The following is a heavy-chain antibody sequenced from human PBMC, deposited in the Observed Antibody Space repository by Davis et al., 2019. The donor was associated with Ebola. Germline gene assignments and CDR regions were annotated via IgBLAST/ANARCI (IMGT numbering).Heavy chain of an antibody. D-gene: IGHD2-2*01. CDR3: ARECVSTSCFEY. J-gene: IGHJ4*02. CDR1: GFSFSDSY. Sequence: GESLKISCSASGFSFSDSYMSWIRQAPGKGLEWVSYISPTGTIVSYADSVKGRFTISRDNSKKSVFLQIGSLSVEDTAVYYCARECVSTSCFEYWGQGTLVTVSS. CDR2: ISPTGTIV. V-gene: IGHV3-11*01.